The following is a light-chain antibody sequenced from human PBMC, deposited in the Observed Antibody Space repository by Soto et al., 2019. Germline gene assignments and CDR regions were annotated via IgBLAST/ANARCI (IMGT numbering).Light chain of an antibody. V-gene: IGLV1-44*01. J-gene: IGLJ3*02. CDR3: PTWSGSLKGWV. Sequence: QSVLTQPPSASRTPGQRVTIPCSGSSSDIGSNSVNWYQQLPGAAPRLLIYSNDHRPSGVPDRFSASKSGTSASLAISGVQSEDEAVYYCPTWSGSLKGWVFGGGTKLTVL. CDR2: SND. CDR1: SSDIGSNS.